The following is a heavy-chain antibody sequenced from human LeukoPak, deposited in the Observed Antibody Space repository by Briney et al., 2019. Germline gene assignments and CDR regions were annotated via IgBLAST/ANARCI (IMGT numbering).Heavy chain of an antibody. Sequence: GGSLRLSCAASGFTFYSYVIHWVRQAPGKGLEWVALISYDVSKKYYADSVKGRFTISRDNAKNSLYLQMNSLRAEDTAVYYCARVEYDFWSGYLLFDYWGQGTLVTVSS. CDR3: ARVEYDFWSGYLLFDY. V-gene: IGHV3-30*03. CDR2: ISYDVSKK. D-gene: IGHD3-3*01. J-gene: IGHJ4*02. CDR1: GFTFYSYV.